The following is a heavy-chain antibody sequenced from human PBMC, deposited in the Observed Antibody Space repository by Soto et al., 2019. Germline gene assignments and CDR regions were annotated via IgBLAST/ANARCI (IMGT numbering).Heavy chain of an antibody. D-gene: IGHD3-22*01. CDR1: GFTFDDYA. CDR3: AASRGYDSSGYSGYYYGMDV. CDR2: ITWNSDEI. V-gene: IGHV3-9*01. J-gene: IGHJ6*02. Sequence: EVPLVESGGGLVQPGRSLRLSCAASGFTFDDYAMHWVRQRPGRGLEWVSGITWNSDEIGYPDSVKGRFSISRDNAKKYLTLQMNSLRPDDTALYYCAASRGYDSSGYSGYYYGMDVWGQGTTVTVSS.